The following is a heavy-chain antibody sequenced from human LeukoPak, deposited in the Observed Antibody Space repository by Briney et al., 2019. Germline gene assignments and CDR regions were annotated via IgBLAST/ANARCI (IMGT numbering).Heavy chain of an antibody. J-gene: IGHJ5*02. CDR2: INHSGST. D-gene: IGHD6-13*01. CDR3: ARHLLYSSSWLAWFDP. V-gene: IGHV4-34*01. Sequence: SETLSLTCAVYGGSFSGYYWSWIRQPPGKGLEWIGEINHSGSTNYNPSLKSRVTISVDTSKNQFSLKLSSVTAADTAVYYCARHLLYSSSWLAWFDPWGQGTLVTVSS. CDR1: GGSFSGYY.